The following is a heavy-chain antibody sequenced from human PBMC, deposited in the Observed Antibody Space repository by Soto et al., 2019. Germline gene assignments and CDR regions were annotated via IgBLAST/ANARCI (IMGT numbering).Heavy chain of an antibody. CDR2: ISSSGSTI. CDR3: AREIPERLAATRVSYYYYYMDV. V-gene: IGHV3-11*01. Sequence: GGSLRLSCAASGFTFSDYYMSWIRQAPGKGLEWVSYISSSGSTIYYTDSVKGRFTISRDNAKNSLYLQMNSLRAEDTAVYYCAREIPERLAATRVSYYYYYMDVWGKGTTVTVSS. CDR1: GFTFSDYY. D-gene: IGHD2-15*01. J-gene: IGHJ6*03.